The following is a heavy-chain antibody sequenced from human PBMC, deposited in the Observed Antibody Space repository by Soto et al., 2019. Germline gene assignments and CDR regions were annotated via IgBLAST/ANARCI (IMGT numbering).Heavy chain of an antibody. V-gene: IGHV3-53*01. D-gene: IGHD4-17*01. CDR1: GFTVSSNY. J-gene: IGHJ4*02. CDR2: LYSGGAT. Sequence: EVQLVESGGGLIQPGGSLRLSCAASGFTVSSNYMTWVRKAPGKGLEWVSLLYSGGATYYADSVKGRFTISRDNSKSVVYLQMNSLRVEDAAVYYRAVGVGNGDYGDPGYYWGQGTLVTASS. CDR3: AVGVGNGDYGDPGYY.